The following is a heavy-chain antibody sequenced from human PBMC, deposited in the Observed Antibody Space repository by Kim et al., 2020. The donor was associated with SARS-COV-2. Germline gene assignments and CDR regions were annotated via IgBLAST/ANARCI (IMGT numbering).Heavy chain of an antibody. CDR3: ARDPTAAVFYYYGMDV. CDR1: GYTFTSYY. D-gene: IGHD6-13*01. V-gene: IGHV1-46*01. J-gene: IGHJ6*02. Sequence: ASVKVSCKASGYTFTSYYMHWVRQAPGQGLEWMGIINPSGGSTSYAQKFQGRVTMTRDTSTSTVYMELSSLRSEDTAVYYCARDPTAAVFYYYGMDVWGQGTTVTVSS. CDR2: INPSGGST.